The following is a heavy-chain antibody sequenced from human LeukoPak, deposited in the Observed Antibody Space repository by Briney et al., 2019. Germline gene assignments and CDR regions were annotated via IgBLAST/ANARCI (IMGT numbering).Heavy chain of an antibody. V-gene: IGHV3-21*04. CDR3: AKGIFGVNYYMDV. Sequence: GGSLRLSCAASGFTFSSYSMNWVRQAPGKGLEWVSSISSSSSYIYYADSVKGRFTISRDNAKNSLYLQMNSLRAEDTALYYCAKGIFGVNYYMDVWGKGTTVTVSS. CDR2: ISSSSSYI. CDR1: GFTFSSYS. D-gene: IGHD3-3*01. J-gene: IGHJ6*03.